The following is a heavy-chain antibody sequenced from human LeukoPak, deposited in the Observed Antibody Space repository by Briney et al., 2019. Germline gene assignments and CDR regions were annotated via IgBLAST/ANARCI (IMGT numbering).Heavy chain of an antibody. V-gene: IGHV6-1*01. Sequence: SQTLSLTCAISGDSVSSNSAAWNWIRQSPSRGLEWLGRTYYRSKWYNDYAVSVKSRITINPDTSKNQFSLQLSSVTAADTAVYYCAKDLSGYCSGGSCYNGRWFDPWGQGTLVTVSS. CDR2: TYYRSKWYN. J-gene: IGHJ5*02. CDR1: GDSVSSNSAA. CDR3: AKDLSGYCSGGSCYNGRWFDP. D-gene: IGHD2-15*01.